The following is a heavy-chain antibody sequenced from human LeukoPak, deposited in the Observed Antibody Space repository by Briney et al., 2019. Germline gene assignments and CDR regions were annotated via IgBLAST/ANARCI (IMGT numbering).Heavy chain of an antibody. V-gene: IGHV1-3*04. J-gene: IGHJ5*02. Sequence: ASVKVSCKASGYTFTSYTIHWVRQAPGQRLEWMGWINTGNGNTEYSQKFQGRVTVTTDTSASTAYMELSSLRSEHTAVYYCARCGYSDAWSCDHWGQGPLVTVSS. CDR2: INTGNGNT. D-gene: IGHD5-18*01. CDR3: ARCGYSDAWSCDH. CDR1: GYTFTSYT.